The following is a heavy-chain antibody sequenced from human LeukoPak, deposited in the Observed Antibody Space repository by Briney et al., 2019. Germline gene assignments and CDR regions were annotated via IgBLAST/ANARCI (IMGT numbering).Heavy chain of an antibody. Sequence: SVTLSLTCAVSGYSISSGYYWGWIRQPPGKGLEWIGSIYHSGGTYYNPSLNSRVTISVDTSKNQFSLKLSSVTAADTAVYYCARGGQQPDYWGQGTLVTVSS. V-gene: IGHV4-38-2*01. CDR2: IYHSGGT. CDR1: GYSISSGYY. J-gene: IGHJ4*02. CDR3: ARGGQQPDY. D-gene: IGHD6-13*01.